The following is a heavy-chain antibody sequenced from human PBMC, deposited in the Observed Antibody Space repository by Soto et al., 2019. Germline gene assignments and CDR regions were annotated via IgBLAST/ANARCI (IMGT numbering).Heavy chain of an antibody. V-gene: IGHV3-23*01. CDR3: AEDRPNYCGCGGGYYKGGGDY. J-gene: IGHJ4*02. CDR2: ITGNGATT. D-gene: IGHD3-10*01. CDR1: GLTFSTYA. Sequence: EVQLLVSGGGLVQPGGSLRLSCAASGLTFSTYAMSWVRQAPGRGLEWVSSITGNGATTYYTDSVKGRLIISRDNSKNTLFLHMNSLGAEDTAIYNCAEDRPNYCGCGGGYYKGGGDYWGQGTLVTVSS.